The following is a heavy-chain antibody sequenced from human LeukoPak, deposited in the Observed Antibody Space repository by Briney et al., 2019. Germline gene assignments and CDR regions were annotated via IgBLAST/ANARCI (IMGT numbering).Heavy chain of an antibody. J-gene: IGHJ5*02. Sequence: SETLSLTCTVSGGSISSYYWSWIRQPAGKGLEWIGRIYTSGSTNYNPSLKSRVTMSVDTSKNQLSLKLSSVTAADTAVYYCAREGSYIWWFDPWGQGTLVTVSS. D-gene: IGHD3-10*01. CDR3: AREGSYIWWFDP. CDR1: GGSISSYY. V-gene: IGHV4-4*07. CDR2: IYTSGST.